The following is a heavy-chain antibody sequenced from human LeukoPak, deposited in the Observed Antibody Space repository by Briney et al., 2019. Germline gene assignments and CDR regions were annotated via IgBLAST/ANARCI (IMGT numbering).Heavy chain of an antibody. CDR2: ISGSGGST. J-gene: IGHJ4*02. CDR1: GFTFSSYA. V-gene: IGHV3-23*01. Sequence: PGGSLRLYCAASGFTFSSYAMSWVRQSPGKGLEWVSAISGSGGSTYYADSVKGRFTISRDNSKNTLDLQMNSLRAEDTAVYYCARGEVGRFLEWLLLGTLGYWGQGTLVTVSS. CDR3: ARGEVGRFLEWLLLGTLGY. D-gene: IGHD3-3*01.